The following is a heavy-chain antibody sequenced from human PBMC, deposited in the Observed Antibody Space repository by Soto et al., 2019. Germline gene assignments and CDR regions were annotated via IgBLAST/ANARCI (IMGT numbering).Heavy chain of an antibody. J-gene: IGHJ5*02. CDR2: VYYSGTT. V-gene: IGHV4-61*01. D-gene: IGHD3-10*01. CDR3: ARRTTWVRGTSIVTTWFDP. CDR1: GGSVNSGKYY. Sequence: SETLSLTCTVSGGSVNSGKYYWSWIRQPPGKGLEWTGYVYYSGTTSYNPSLKSRITMSVDTSKNQFSLKVNSVTAADTAVYFCARRTTWVRGTSIVTTWFDPWGQGTLVTVSS.